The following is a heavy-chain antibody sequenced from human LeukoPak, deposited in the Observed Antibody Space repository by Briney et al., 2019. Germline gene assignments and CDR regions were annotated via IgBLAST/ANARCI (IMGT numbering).Heavy chain of an antibody. V-gene: IGHV1-69*04. Sequence: SVKVSCKASGGTFSSYAISWVRQAPGQGLEWMGRIIPILGIANYAQKFQGRVTITADKSTSTAYMELSSLRSEDTAVYYCARDRTRALGRQYDWFDPWGQGTLVTVSS. D-gene: IGHD1-14*01. CDR3: ARDRTRALGRQYDWFDP. CDR1: GGTFSSYA. CDR2: IIPILGIA. J-gene: IGHJ5*02.